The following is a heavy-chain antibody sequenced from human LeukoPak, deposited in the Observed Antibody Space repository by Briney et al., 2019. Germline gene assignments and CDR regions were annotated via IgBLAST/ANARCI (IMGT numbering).Heavy chain of an antibody. Sequence: PGGSLRLSCAASGFTSSTYEMNWVRQAPGKGLEWVSYISSTGSTIYYADSVKGRFTISRDNAKNSLNLEMNSLRAEDTAVYYCVRGPGYSYGAYYCYGMDVWGQGTTVTVSS. J-gene: IGHJ6*02. CDR3: VRGPGYSYGAYYCYGMDV. V-gene: IGHV3-48*03. CDR1: GFTSSTYE. D-gene: IGHD5-18*01. CDR2: ISSTGSTI.